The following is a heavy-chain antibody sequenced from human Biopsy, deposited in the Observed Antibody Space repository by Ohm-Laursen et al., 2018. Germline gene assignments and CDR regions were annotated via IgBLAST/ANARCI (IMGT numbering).Heavy chain of an antibody. CDR3: ARTPPYSGFDFWSGYFPYYFDL. J-gene: IGHJ4*02. V-gene: IGHV3-11*01. D-gene: IGHD3-3*01. Sequence: SLRLSCAASGFTFSDFYMSWIRQAPGKGLEWVSYISSTINTVYYADSLKGRFTISRDNAKNSLSLQMDSLRADDTGVYYCARTPPYSGFDFWSGYFPYYFDLWGQGTLVTVSS. CDR2: ISSTINTV. CDR1: GFTFSDFY.